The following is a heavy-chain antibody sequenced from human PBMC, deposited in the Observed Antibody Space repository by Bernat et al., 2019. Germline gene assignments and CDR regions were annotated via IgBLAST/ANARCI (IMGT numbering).Heavy chain of an antibody. CDR2: ISSNGGST. CDR3: ARGSGAVAGTTDY. Sequence: EVQLVESGGGLVQPGGSLRLSCAASGFTFSSYAMHWVRQAPGKGLEYVSAISSNGGSTYYANSVKGRFTISRDNSKNTLYLQMGSVRAEDMAVYYCARGSGAVAGTTDYWGQGTLVTVSS. CDR1: GFTFSSYA. D-gene: IGHD6-19*01. J-gene: IGHJ4*02. V-gene: IGHV3-64*01.